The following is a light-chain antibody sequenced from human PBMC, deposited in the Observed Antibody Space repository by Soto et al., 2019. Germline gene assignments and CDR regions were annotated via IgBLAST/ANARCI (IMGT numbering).Light chain of an antibody. V-gene: IGKV3D-15*01. CDR2: GAS. CDR3: QQYNNWPPLT. J-gene: IGKJ4*01. CDR1: QSVSSN. Sequence: ETAMSPSPATLAASPGERSTLSCRASQSVSSNLAWYQQKPGQAPRLLIYGASTRATGIPARFSGSGSGTEFTLTISSLQSEDFAVHYCQQYNNWPPLTFGGGTKADIK.